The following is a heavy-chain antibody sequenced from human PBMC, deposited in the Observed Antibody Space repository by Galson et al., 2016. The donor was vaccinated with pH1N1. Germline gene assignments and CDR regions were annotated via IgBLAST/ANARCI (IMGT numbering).Heavy chain of an antibody. D-gene: IGHD3-16*01. V-gene: IGHV1-8*02. CDR2: MNPNSGNT. Sequence: SVKVSCKASGYTFTSYDINWVRQATGQGLEWMGWMNPNSGNTGYAQKFQGRVTMTRNTSISTAYMELSSLRSEDTAVYYCARDTKIEGVTTGWFDPWGQGTLVTVSS. CDR1: GYTFTSYD. J-gene: IGHJ5*02. CDR3: ARDTKIEGVTTGWFDP.